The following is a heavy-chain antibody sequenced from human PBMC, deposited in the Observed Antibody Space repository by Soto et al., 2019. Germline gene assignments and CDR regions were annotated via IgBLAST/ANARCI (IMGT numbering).Heavy chain of an antibody. D-gene: IGHD3-9*01. CDR2: IYTSGTT. J-gene: IGHJ4*02. CDR3: AREDYYDTGYYVV. Sequence: SETLSLTCTVSGRSMSGYYWSWIRQPAGERLEWIGRIYTSGTTDFNPSLKGRVTMSVDTSKNQFSLKLTSVTAADTALYYCAREDYYDTGYYVVWGQGTQVTAPQ. V-gene: IGHV4-4*07. CDR1: GRSMSGYY.